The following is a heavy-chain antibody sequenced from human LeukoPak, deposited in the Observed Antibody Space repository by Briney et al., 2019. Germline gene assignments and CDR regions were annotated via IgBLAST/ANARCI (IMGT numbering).Heavy chain of an antibody. V-gene: IGHV1-69*05. Sequence: SVKVSCKASGGTFSSYAISWVRQAPGQGLDWMGRIIPIFGTANYAQKFQGRVTITTDESTSTAYMELSSLRSEDTAVYYCAREASKGYCSGGSCYSVDAFDIWGQGTMVTVSS. D-gene: IGHD2-15*01. CDR3: AREASKGYCSGGSCYSVDAFDI. J-gene: IGHJ3*02. CDR1: GGTFSSYA. CDR2: IIPIFGTA.